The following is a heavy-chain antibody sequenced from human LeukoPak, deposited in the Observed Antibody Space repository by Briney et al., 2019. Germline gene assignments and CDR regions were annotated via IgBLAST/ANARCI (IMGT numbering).Heavy chain of an antibody. CDR2: IYHSGST. V-gene: IGHV4-30-2*01. D-gene: IGHD6-13*01. CDR3: ARDKAAGNAEYCQH. CDR1: GDSISSGGYY. Sequence: SETLSLTCTVSGDSISSGGYYWSWLRQPPGKGLEWIGYIYHSGSTYYNPSLKSRVTISVDRSKNQFSLKLSSVTAADTAVYYCARDKAAGNAEYCQHWGQGTLVTVSS. J-gene: IGHJ1*01.